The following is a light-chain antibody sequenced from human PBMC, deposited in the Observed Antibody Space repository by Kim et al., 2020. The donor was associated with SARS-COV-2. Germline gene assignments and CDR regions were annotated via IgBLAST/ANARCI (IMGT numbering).Light chain of an antibody. CDR3: QVWDSNGDLYV. J-gene: IGLJ1*01. Sequence: AARKTTKITCGGDDIGTKSVHWYQQKPGQAPVVVIYYDSDRPSGIPERFSGSNSGNTATLTINRVEAGDEADYFCQVWDSNGDLYVFGPGTKVTVL. CDR1: DIGTKS. CDR2: YDS. V-gene: IGLV3-21*01.